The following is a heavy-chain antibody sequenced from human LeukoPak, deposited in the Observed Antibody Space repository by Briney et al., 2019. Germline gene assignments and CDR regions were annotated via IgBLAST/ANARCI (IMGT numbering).Heavy chain of an antibody. Sequence: ASVKVSCKASGYTFTSHGLSWARQAPGQGLEWMGWISIYSGNTNYAQKFQDRISMTTDTSTNTAYTELRSLKSDDTAVYYCARAGFMITAVTTHTIDYWGQGTLVTVSS. CDR1: GYTFTSHG. CDR3: ARAGFMITAVTTHTIDY. V-gene: IGHV1-18*01. D-gene: IGHD4-17*01. J-gene: IGHJ4*02. CDR2: ISIYSGNT.